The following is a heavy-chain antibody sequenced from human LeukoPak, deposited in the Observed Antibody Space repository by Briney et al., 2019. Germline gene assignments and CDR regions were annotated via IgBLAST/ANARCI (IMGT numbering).Heavy chain of an antibody. V-gene: IGHV4-61*01. CDR3: ARGAQGPEYDFWSGYSAPFDY. J-gene: IGHJ4*02. D-gene: IGHD3-3*01. Sequence: PSETLSLTCIVSGGSVSSGSYYWSWIRQPPGKGLEWIGYIYNSVRTNYNPSLKSRVTISVDTSKNQLSLKLSSVTAADTAVYYCARGAQGPEYDFWSGYSAPFDYWGQGTLVTVSS. CDR1: GGSVSSGSYY. CDR2: IYNSVRT.